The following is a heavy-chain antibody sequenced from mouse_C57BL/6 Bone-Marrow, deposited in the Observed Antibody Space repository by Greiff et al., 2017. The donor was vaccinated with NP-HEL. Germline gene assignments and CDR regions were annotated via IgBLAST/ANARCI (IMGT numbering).Heavy chain of an antibody. J-gene: IGHJ3*01. Sequence: QVQLQQPGAELVMPGASVKLSCKASGYTFTSYWMHWVKQRPGQGLEWIGEIDPYDSYTKYNQKFKGKSTFTVDKSSSTAYMQLSSLTSEDSAVYYCARDYYGSRPWFAYWGQGTLVTVSA. V-gene: IGHV1-69*01. CDR3: ARDYYGSRPWFAY. CDR2: IDPYDSYT. D-gene: IGHD1-1*01. CDR1: GYTFTSYW.